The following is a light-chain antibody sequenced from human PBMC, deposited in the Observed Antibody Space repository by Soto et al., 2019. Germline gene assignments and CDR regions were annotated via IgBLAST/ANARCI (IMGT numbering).Light chain of an antibody. CDR2: GAS. V-gene: IGKV3-20*01. J-gene: IGKJ1*01. CDR1: QSLLHSNGNNY. CDR3: QQYGSSGT. Sequence: DMVMTQSPLSLPVTPGESASISCRSSQSLLHSNGNNYLAWYQQKPGQAPRLLIYGASNRATGIPDRFSGSGSGTDFTLTISRLEPEDFAVYYCQQYGSSGTFGQGTKVDI.